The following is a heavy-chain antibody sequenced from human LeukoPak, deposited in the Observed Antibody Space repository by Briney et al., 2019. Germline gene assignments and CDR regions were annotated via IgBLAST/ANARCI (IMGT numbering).Heavy chain of an antibody. CDR3: ARHGYYDSSGYYPAGYFDY. D-gene: IGHD3-22*01. CDR1: GGSISSSSYY. Sequence: SETLSLTCTVSGGSISSSSYYWGWIRQPPGKGLEWIGSIYYSGSTYYNPSLKSRVTISVDTSKHQFSLKLSSVTAADTAVYYCARHGYYDSSGYYPAGYFDYWGQGTLVTVSS. CDR2: IYYSGST. J-gene: IGHJ4*02. V-gene: IGHV4-39*01.